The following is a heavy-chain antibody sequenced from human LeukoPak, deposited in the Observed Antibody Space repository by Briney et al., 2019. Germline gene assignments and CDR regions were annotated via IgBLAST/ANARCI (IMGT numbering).Heavy chain of an antibody. CDR3: ALLAVASDFDY. CDR2: IGSSGTTI. J-gene: IGHJ4*02. Sequence: GGSLRLSCAVSGFPFSIYEMNWVRQDPGKGLEWDSNIGSSGTTIYYADSVKGRFSISRDNAKNSLYLQMNSLSVEDTAVYYCALLAVASDFDYWGQGALVTVSS. CDR1: GFPFSIYE. V-gene: IGHV3-48*03. D-gene: IGHD6-19*01.